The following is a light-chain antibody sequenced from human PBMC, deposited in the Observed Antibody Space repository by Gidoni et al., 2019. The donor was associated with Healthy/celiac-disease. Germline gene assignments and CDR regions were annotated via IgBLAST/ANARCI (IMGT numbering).Light chain of an antibody. Sequence: QSVLTQPPSASGTPGQRVTISCSGSSSNIGSTTVTWYQQLPGTAPKLLIYSNNQRPSGVPDRFSGSKSGTSASLAISGLQSEDEADYYCAAWDDSLNGSGVFGGGTKLTVL. J-gene: IGLJ3*02. CDR1: SSNIGSTT. CDR3: AAWDDSLNGSGV. V-gene: IGLV1-44*01. CDR2: SNN.